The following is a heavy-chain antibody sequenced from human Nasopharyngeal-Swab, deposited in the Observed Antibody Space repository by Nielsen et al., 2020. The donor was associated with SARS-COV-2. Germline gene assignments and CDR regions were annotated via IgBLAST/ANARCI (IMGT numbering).Heavy chain of an antibody. Sequence: VRQAPGKGLVWVSRINSDGSIIDYADSVKGRFTISRDNARNTPNLQMNSLRAEDTALYYCVCGETTPSDYWGQGTLVTVSS. V-gene: IGHV3-74*01. D-gene: IGHD2-15*01. CDR3: VCGETTPSDY. CDR2: INSDGSII. J-gene: IGHJ4*02.